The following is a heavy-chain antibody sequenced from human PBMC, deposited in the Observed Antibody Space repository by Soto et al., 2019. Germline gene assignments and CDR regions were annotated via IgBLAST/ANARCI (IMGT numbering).Heavy chain of an antibody. CDR2: IDPSDSYT. J-gene: IGHJ6*02. CDR1: GYSFTSYW. V-gene: IGHV5-10-1*01. CDR3: ARHFIVGAAASPSYYGMGV. D-gene: IGHD1-26*01. Sequence: PGESLKISCKGSGYSFTSYWISWVRQMPGKGLEWMGRIDPSDSYTNYSPSFQGHVTISADKSISTAYLQWSSLKASDTAMYYCARHFIVGAAASPSYYGMGVWGQGTTVTVSS.